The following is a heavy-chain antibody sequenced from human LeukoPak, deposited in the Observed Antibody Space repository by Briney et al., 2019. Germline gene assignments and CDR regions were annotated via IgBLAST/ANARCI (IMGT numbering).Heavy chain of an antibody. CDR1: GFTFSSYS. Sequence: GGSLRLSCAASGFTFSSYSMTWVRQAPGKGLEWVSSISSSSGYIYYADSVKGRFTISRDNAKNSLYLQMNSLRAEDTAVYYCARDIVVVPAAETNLDYWGQGTLVTVSS. CDR3: ARDIVVVPAAETNLDY. D-gene: IGHD2-2*01. CDR2: ISSSSGYI. J-gene: IGHJ4*02. V-gene: IGHV3-21*01.